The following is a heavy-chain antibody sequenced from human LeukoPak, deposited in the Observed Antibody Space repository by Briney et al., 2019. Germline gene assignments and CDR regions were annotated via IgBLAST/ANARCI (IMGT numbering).Heavy chain of an antibody. CDR3: ARGRSGWWFDY. CDR2: IYYSGST. CDR1: GGSISSYY. V-gene: IGHV4-59*01. Sequence: SETLSLTCTVSGGSISSYYWSWLRQPPGEGLEGIGNIYYSGSTNYNPSLKSRVSISVDTSKNQFSLKLSSVSAADTAVYYCARGRSGWWFDYWGQGTLLTVSS. D-gene: IGHD6-19*01. J-gene: IGHJ4*02.